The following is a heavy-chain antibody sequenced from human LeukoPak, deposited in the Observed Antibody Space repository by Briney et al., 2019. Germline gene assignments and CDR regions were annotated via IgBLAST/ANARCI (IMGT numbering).Heavy chain of an antibody. V-gene: IGHV3-23*01. J-gene: IGHJ3*02. Sequence: GGSLRLSCTTSGFTFGDYAMSWVRQAPGKGLEWVSAISGSGGSTYYADSVKGRFTISRDNSKNTLYLQMNSLRAEDTAVYYCAKGVDVTSFDAFDIWGQGTMVTVSS. CDR2: ISGSGGST. CDR3: AKGVDVTSFDAFDI. D-gene: IGHD4-17*01. CDR1: GFTFGDYA.